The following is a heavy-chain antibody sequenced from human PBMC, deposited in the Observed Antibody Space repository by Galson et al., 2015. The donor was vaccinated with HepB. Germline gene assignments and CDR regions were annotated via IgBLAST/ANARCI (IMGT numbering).Heavy chain of an antibody. V-gene: IGHV1-46*01. D-gene: IGHD3-9*01. Sequence: SVKVSCKASGYTFTSYYMHWVRQAPGQGLEWMGIINPSGGSTSYAQKFQGRVTMTRDTSTSTVYMELSSLRSEDTAVYYCARGGLRYFDWLSPFYYGMDVWGQGTTVTVSS. CDR3: ARGGLRYFDWLSPFYYGMDV. CDR2: INPSGGST. CDR1: GYTFTSYY. J-gene: IGHJ6*02.